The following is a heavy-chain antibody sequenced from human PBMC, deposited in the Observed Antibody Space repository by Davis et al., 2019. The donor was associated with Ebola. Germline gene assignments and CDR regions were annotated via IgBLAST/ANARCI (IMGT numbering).Heavy chain of an antibody. D-gene: IGHD3-16*01. CDR1: GFTFSSNW. Sequence: GGSLRLSCAASGFTFSSNWMSWVRQAPGKGLEWVANIKQDGSEKYYVDSVKGRFTISRDNAKNSLYLQMNSLRVEDTAVYYCARAGVWYGMDVWGQGTTVTVSS. V-gene: IGHV3-7*01. CDR2: IKQDGSEK. J-gene: IGHJ6*02. CDR3: ARAGVWYGMDV.